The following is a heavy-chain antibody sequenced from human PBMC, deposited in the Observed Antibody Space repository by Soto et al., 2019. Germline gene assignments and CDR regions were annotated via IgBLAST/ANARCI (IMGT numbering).Heavy chain of an antibody. CDR3: ARAISGFGYAFFDY. CDR1: GYTFNAYH. CDR2: INTNSGGT. J-gene: IGHJ4*02. Sequence: QVPLVQSGAEVKKPGASVKVSCKASGYTFNAYHMYWVRQAPGQGLEWMGWINTNSGGTSYAQKFQGRVTMTRDTSTSTVYMEMGSLRSDDTALYYCARAISGFGYAFFDYWGQGTLVTVSS. D-gene: IGHD3-10*01. V-gene: IGHV1-2*02.